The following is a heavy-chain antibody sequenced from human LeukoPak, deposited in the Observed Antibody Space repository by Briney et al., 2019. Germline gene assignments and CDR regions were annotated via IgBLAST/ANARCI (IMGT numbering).Heavy chain of an antibody. CDR3: ASSSGWYRDAFDI. CDR1: GYTFTGYY. D-gene: IGHD6-19*01. CDR2: MNPNSGNT. J-gene: IGHJ3*02. Sequence: PKASAKVSCKASGYTFTGYYMHWVRQATGQGLEWMGWMNPNSGNTGYAQKFQGRVTMTRNTSISTAYMELSSLRSEDTAVYYCASSSGWYRDAFDIWGQGTMVTVSS. V-gene: IGHV1-8*02.